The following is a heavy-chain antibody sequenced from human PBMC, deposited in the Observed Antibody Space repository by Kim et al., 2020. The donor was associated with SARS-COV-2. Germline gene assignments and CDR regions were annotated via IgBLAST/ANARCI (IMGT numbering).Heavy chain of an antibody. D-gene: IGHD4-4*01. J-gene: IGHJ6*02. V-gene: IGHV3-30*03. CDR3: ARAARAGYSFGPGNYGMDV. CDR2: VSYDGSDE. Sequence: GGSLRLSCAASGVTFSRFGMHWVRQAPGKGLEWVAVVSYDGSDEFYADSVKGRFTTSRDNSKNTLSLQMSSRRVEDTAKYFCARAARAGYSFGPGNYGMDVWGQGTIVTVSS. CDR1: GVTFSRFG.